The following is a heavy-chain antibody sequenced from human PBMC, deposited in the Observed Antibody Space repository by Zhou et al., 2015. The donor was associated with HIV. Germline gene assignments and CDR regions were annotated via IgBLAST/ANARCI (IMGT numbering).Heavy chain of an antibody. CDR2: IIPILGIA. V-gene: IGHV1-69*02. D-gene: IGHD4-17*01. CDR1: GGTFSSYT. J-gene: IGHJ6*02. Sequence: QVQLVQSGAEVKKPGSSVKVSCKASGGTFSSYTISWVRQAPGQGLEWMGRIIPILGIANYAQKFQGRVTITADKSTSTAYMELSSLRSEDTAVYYCARGSGGLGYGDPRGHYYYYGMDVWGQGTTVTVSS. CDR3: ARGSGGLGYGDPRGHYYYYGMDV.